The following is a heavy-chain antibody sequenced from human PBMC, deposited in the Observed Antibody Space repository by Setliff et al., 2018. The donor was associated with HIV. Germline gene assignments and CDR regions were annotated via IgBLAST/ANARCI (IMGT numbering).Heavy chain of an antibody. D-gene: IGHD3-3*01. CDR2: VYYNGDT. CDR3: ARLGYYNLWSGYWTDT. J-gene: IGHJ4*02. CDR1: DFSIGATSYY. Sequence: KPSETLSLTCNVLDFSIGATSYYWGWIRQPPGKGLQWIGSVYYNGDTKYNPSLKSRLVISVDKTKNQFSLMLNSLTVADTAVYYCARLGYYNLWSGYWTDTWGQGKSVTVSS. V-gene: IGHV4-39*01.